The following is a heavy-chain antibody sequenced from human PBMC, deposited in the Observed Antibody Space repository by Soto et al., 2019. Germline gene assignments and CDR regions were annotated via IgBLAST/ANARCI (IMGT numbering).Heavy chain of an antibody. D-gene: IGHD5-18*01. V-gene: IGHV4-61*01. Sequence: QVQLQESGPGLVKPSETLSLTCTVSGGSVSSGSYYWSWIRQPPGKGLEWIGYINYSGSTNYNPSLKSRVTISVDTSKNQFSLKLSSVTAADTAVYYCARGVPYSYGYVSWFDPWGQGTLVTGS. J-gene: IGHJ5*02. CDR2: INYSGST. CDR3: ARGVPYSYGYVSWFDP. CDR1: GGSVSSGSYY.